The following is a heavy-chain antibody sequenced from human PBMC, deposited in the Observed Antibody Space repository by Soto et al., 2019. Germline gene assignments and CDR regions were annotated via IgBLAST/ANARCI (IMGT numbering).Heavy chain of an antibody. D-gene: IGHD3-10*01. CDR3: ARRNTMVRGVIMHAFDI. J-gene: IGHJ3*02. CDR2: IYPGDSDT. V-gene: IGHV5-51*01. CDR1: GYSFTSYW. Sequence: GESLKISCKGSGYSFTSYWIGWVRQMPGKGLEWMGIIYPGDSDTRYSPSFQGQVTISADKSISTAYLQWSSLKASDTAMYYCARRNTMVRGVIMHAFDIWGQGTMVTVSS.